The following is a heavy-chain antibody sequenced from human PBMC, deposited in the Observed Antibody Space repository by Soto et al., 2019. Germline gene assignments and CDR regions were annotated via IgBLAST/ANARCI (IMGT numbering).Heavy chain of an antibody. V-gene: IGHV4-34*01. J-gene: IGHJ6*02. Sequence: PSETLSLTCAVYGGSFSGYYWSWIRQPPGKGLEWIGEINHSGSTNYNPSLKSRVTISVDTSKNQFSLKLSSVTAADTAVYYCARVPRQYYYGSANYYGMDVWGQGTTVTVS. D-gene: IGHD3-10*01. CDR2: INHSGST. CDR3: ARVPRQYYYGSANYYGMDV. CDR1: GGSFSGYY.